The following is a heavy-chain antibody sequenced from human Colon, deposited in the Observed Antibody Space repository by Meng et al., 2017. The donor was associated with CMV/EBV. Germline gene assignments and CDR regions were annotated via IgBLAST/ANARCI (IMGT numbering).Heavy chain of an antibody. CDR3: AKLLAARPDAFDI. J-gene: IGHJ3*02. V-gene: IGHV3-30*02. Sequence: GGSLRLSCAAYGFTFSSYGMHWVRQAPGKGLEWVAFIRYDGSNKYYADSVKGRFTISRDNSKNTLYLQMNSLRAEDTAVYYCAKLLAARPDAFDIWGKGTMVTVSS. CDR2: IRYDGSNK. CDR1: GFTFSSYG. D-gene: IGHD6-6*01.